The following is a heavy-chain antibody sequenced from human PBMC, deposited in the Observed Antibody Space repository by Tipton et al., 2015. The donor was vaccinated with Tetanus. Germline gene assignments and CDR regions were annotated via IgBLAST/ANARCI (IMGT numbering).Heavy chain of an antibody. V-gene: IGHV3-21*01. CDR2: ISSSSSYI. Sequence: SLRLSCAASGFTFSSYSMNWVRQAPGKGLEWVSSISSSSSYIYYADSVKGRFTISRDNAKNSLYLQMNSLRAEDTAVYYCASSGPNWNHLIDYWGQGTLVTVSS. D-gene: IGHD1-14*01. CDR1: GFTFSSYS. CDR3: ASSGPNWNHLIDY. J-gene: IGHJ4*02.